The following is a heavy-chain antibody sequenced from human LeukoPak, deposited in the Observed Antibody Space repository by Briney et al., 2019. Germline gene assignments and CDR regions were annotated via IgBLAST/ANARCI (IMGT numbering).Heavy chain of an antibody. CDR1: GFTVSSNY. J-gene: IGHJ4*02. Sequence: TGGSLRLSCAASGFTVSSNYMSWVRQAPGKGLEWVSVIYSGGSTYYADSVKGRFTISRDNSKNMLYLQMNSLRAEDTAVYYCAKSGATDYFDYWGQGTLVTVSS. CDR3: AKSGATDYFDY. V-gene: IGHV3-66*01. D-gene: IGHD3-10*01. CDR2: IYSGGST.